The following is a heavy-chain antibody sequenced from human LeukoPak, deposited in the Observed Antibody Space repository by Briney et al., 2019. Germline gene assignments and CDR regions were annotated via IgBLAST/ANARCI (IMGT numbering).Heavy chain of an antibody. CDR3: ARDLYEWELLRGFSNY. CDR2: ISSSSRNI. Sequence: GGSLRLSCAVSGLTFSTYSMNWVRQAPGKGLEWVSSISSSSRNIYYADSLRGRFTISRDNAKNSLYLQMNSLRAEDMAVYYCARDLYEWELLRGFSNYWGQGTLVTVSS. J-gene: IGHJ4*02. CDR1: GLTFSTYS. D-gene: IGHD1-26*01. V-gene: IGHV3-21*01.